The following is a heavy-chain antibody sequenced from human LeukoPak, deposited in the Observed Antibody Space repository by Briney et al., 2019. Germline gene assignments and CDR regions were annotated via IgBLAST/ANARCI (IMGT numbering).Heavy chain of an antibody. J-gene: IGHJ4*02. CDR3: AKTTTGYSSGRFPGWPVDY. CDR2: IFGSGST. Sequence: PGGSLRLSCAASGFTFSSYAMYWVRQAPGKGLEWVSGIFGSGSTHYADSVKGRFTISRDNSKNTVYLRMNSLRAEDTAVYYCAKTTTGYSSGRFPGWPVDYWGQGTLVTVSS. V-gene: IGHV3-23*01. CDR1: GFTFSSYA. D-gene: IGHD6-19*01.